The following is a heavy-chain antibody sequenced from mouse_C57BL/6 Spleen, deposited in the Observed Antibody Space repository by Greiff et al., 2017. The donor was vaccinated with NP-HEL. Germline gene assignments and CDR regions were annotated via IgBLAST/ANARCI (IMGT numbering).Heavy chain of an antibody. CDR3: ARGDYGSGRFDY. CDR1: GYAFSSYW. J-gene: IGHJ2*01. V-gene: IGHV1-80*01. D-gene: IGHD1-1*01. CDR2: IYPGDGDT. Sequence: VQLQESGAELVKPGASVKISCKASGYAFSSYWMNWVKQRPGKGLEWIGQIYPGDGDTNYNGKFKGKATLTADKSSSTAYMQLSSLTSEDSAVYFCARGDYGSGRFDYWGQGTTLTVSS.